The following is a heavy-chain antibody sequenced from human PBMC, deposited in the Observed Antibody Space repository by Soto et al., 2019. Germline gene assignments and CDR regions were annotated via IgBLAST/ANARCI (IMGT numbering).Heavy chain of an antibody. CDR1: GFTFSSYG. CDR2: ISYDGSNK. CDR3: AKGEYYYDSSAYADDAFDI. Sequence: GGSLRLSCAASGFTFSSYGMHWVRQAPGKGLEWVAVISYDGSNKYYADSVKGRFTISRDNSKNTLYLQMNSLRAEDTAVYYCAKGEYYYDSSAYADDAFDIWGQGTMVTVS. D-gene: IGHD3-22*01. V-gene: IGHV3-30*18. J-gene: IGHJ3*02.